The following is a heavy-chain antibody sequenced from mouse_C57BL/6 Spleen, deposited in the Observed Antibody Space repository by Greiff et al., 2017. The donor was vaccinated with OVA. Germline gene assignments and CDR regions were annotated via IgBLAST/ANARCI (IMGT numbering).Heavy chain of an antibody. CDR3: ARMGVTTGYYFDY. CDR2: INYDGSST. J-gene: IGHJ2*01. CDR1: GFTFSDYY. Sequence: EVNVVESEGGLVQPGSSMKLSCTASGFTFSDYYMAWVRQVPEKGLEWVANINYDGSSTYYLDSLKSRFIISRDNAKNILYLQMSSLKSEDTATYYCARMGVTTGYYFDYWGQGTTLTVSS. V-gene: IGHV5-16*01. D-gene: IGHD2-2*01.